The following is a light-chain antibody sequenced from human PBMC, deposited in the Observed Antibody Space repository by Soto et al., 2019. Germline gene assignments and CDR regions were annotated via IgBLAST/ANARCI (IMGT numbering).Light chain of an antibody. J-gene: IGKJ1*01. Sequence: DIQMTQSPSTLSASVGDTVTVTCRASQSVSSWLAWYQQKPGKAPKLLIYKASSLESGVPSRFSGSGSGTEFTLTISSLQPDDFATYYCQQYNSWTWTFGQGTKVDI. CDR1: QSVSSW. CDR2: KAS. V-gene: IGKV1-5*03. CDR3: QQYNSWTWT.